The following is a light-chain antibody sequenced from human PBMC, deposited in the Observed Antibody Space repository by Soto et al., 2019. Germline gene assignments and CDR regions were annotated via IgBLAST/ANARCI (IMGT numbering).Light chain of an antibody. Sequence: QSALTQPASVSGSPGQSITISCTGTSSDIGAYDYVSWYQHHPGKAPKLIIYDVSSRPSGVSDRFSGSKSGNKASLTISGLQAEDESDYYCTSYITSSTGVFGGGTKLNVL. V-gene: IGLV2-14*03. CDR3: TSYITSSTGV. J-gene: IGLJ3*02. CDR2: DVS. CDR1: SSDIGAYDY.